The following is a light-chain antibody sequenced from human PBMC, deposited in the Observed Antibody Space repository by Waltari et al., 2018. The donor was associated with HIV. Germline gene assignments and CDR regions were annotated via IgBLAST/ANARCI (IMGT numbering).Light chain of an antibody. V-gene: IGLV3-21*02. Sequence: SYVLTQPPSVSVAPGETARITCGGNNIGTHSVHWYYQKPGQAPVFLVYFDADRPSGTPDRFSGAKSEHTATLTSSSVEAGDEADYYCQIWLGTSDPLSVFGTGTQVTVL. CDR1: NIGTHS. CDR3: QIWLGTSDPLSV. CDR2: FDA. J-gene: IGLJ1*01.